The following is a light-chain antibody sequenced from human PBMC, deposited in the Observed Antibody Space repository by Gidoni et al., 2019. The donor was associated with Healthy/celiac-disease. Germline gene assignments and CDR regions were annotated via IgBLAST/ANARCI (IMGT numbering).Light chain of an antibody. V-gene: IGLV1-40*01. J-gene: IGLJ1*01. CDR2: GNS. Sequence: QSALTQPPSVSGAPGQRVTISCTGSSSNIGLGYDVHWYQQLPETAPKLLIYGNSNRPSGVPNRFSGSKSGTSASLAITGLQAEDEADYYCQSYDSSLSGNVFGTGTKVTVL. CDR1: SSNIGLGYD. CDR3: QSYDSSLSGNV.